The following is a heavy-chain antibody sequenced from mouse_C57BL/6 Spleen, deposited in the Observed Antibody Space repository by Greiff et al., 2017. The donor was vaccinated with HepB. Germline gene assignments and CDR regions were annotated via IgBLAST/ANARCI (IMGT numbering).Heavy chain of an antibody. D-gene: IGHD1-1*01. CDR3: ARFIYYYGSSYFDY. CDR1: GYSITSGYY. V-gene: IGHV3-6*01. J-gene: IGHJ2*01. CDR2: ISYDGSN. Sequence: ESGPGLVKPSQSLSLTCSVTGYSITSGYYWNWIRQFPGNKLEWMGYISYDGSNNYNPSLKNRISITRDTSKNQFFLKLNSVTTEDTATYYCARFIYYYGSSYFDYWGQGTTLTVSS.